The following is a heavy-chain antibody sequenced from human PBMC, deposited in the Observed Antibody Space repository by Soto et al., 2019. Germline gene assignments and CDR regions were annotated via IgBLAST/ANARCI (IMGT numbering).Heavy chain of an antibody. D-gene: IGHD3-16*02. V-gene: IGHV4-39*01. Sequence: QMQLQESGPGLVKPSETLSLTCTVSNGSISTTSYNWGWIRQSPGKGLEWIGTIFYTGTTSYNPSLKSRVTITVDMSNNQFSPKLASVTAADTAVYYCARHGSFWGQGILVVVSS. CDR2: IFYTGTT. CDR3: ARHGSF. J-gene: IGHJ4*02. CDR1: NGSISTTSYN.